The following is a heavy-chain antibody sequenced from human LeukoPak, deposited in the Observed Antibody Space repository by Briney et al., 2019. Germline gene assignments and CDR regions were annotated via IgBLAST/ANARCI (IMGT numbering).Heavy chain of an antibody. D-gene: IGHD3-9*01. V-gene: IGHV4-59*01. CDR2: IHHSGRT. Sequence: PSETLSLTCTVSGGSISGFYWNWVRHPPGKGLEWIGYIHHSGRTSYNPSLESRLAISVDTSKNQFSLKLGSVTAADTAVYYCARSHDFDWLTDYWGQGTLVTVSS. J-gene: IGHJ4*02. CDR3: ARSHDFDWLTDY. CDR1: GGSISGFY.